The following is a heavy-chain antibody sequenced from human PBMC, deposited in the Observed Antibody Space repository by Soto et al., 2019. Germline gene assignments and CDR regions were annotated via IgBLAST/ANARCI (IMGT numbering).Heavy chain of an antibody. CDR2: IDLDDDK. CDR3: ARGVGDLLWKARPYYFDY. J-gene: IGHJ4*02. CDR1: WFSLSTSGMC. D-gene: IGHD3-10*01. V-gene: IGHV2-70*01. Sequence: GXTLVTPTQTLTXTCTFSWFSLSTSGMCVIWTRQPPVKALEWLALIDLDDDKYYSTSLKTRLTISKDTSKNQVLLTMTNMDPVDTATYYCARGVGDLLWKARPYYFDYWGQGTLGTVSS.